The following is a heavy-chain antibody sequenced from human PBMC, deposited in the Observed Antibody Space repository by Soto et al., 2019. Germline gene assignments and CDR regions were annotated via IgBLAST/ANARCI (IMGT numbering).Heavy chain of an antibody. CDR3: AREGAHSTGWYDYFDQ. D-gene: IGHD6-13*01. Sequence: QVQLVQSGGEVKKPGASVNISCKATGYTFISYGITWVRQAPGQGLEWMGWISTYNGNTKYAQSLQGRVTLTRDTSTNTAFMEIRGLRADDTAIYYCAREGAHSTGWYDYFDQWGQGTLVAVSS. CDR1: GYTFISYG. CDR2: ISTYNGNT. J-gene: IGHJ4*02. V-gene: IGHV1-18*04.